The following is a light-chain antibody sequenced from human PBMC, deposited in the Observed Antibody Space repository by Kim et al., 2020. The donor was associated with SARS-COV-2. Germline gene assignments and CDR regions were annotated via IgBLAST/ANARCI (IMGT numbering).Light chain of an antibody. J-gene: IGLJ3*02. CDR2: EVS. CDR3: SSYAGSNNLV. Sequence: QSVPIPCPGSCSAVVGSTDVSWYQQLPGKSPKLMIFEVSKRPSGVPDRFSGSKSGNAASLTVSGLRAEDEADYYCSSYAGSNNLVFGGGTKLTVL. CDR1: CSAVVGSTD. V-gene: IGLV2-8*01.